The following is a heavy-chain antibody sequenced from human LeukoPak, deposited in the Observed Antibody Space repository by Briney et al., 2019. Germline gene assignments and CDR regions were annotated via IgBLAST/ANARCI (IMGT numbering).Heavy chain of an antibody. CDR2: INHSGST. Sequence: SETLSLTCAVYGGSFSGYYWSWIRQPPGKGLEWIGEINHSGSTNYNPSLKSRVTISVDTSKNQFSLKLSSVTAADTAVYYCARDLLGYSYGYGWGQGTLVTVSS. D-gene: IGHD5-18*01. J-gene: IGHJ4*02. CDR1: GGSFSGYY. CDR3: ARDLLGYSYGYG. V-gene: IGHV4-34*01.